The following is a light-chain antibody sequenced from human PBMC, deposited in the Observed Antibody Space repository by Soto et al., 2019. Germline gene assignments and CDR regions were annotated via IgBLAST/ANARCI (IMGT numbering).Light chain of an antibody. CDR1: SSDIGDYNY. V-gene: IGLV2-14*01. CDR2: DVS. CDR3: SSYTGGSTVV. J-gene: IGLJ2*01. Sequence: QSVLTQPASVSGSPGLSIAISCTGSSSDIGDYNYVSWYQQHPGKAPKLMIFDVSNRPSGVSNRFSGSMSGNTASLTISGLQPEDEADYYCSSYTGGSTVVFGGGTKLTVL.